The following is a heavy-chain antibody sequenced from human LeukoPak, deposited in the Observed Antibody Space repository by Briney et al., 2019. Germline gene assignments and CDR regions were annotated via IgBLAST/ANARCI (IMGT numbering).Heavy chain of an antibody. CDR1: GFTFSTYA. Sequence: GGSLSLSCAASGFTFSTYAMTWVRQAPGKGLEWVSGISASGGSTYYADSVKGRFTISRDNSKNTLYLQMSSLRAEDTAVYYCAQGVRTYTNSGLGYWGQGTLVTVSS. D-gene: IGHD7-27*01. V-gene: IGHV3-23*01. CDR3: AQGVRTYTNSGLGY. CDR2: ISASGGST. J-gene: IGHJ4*02.